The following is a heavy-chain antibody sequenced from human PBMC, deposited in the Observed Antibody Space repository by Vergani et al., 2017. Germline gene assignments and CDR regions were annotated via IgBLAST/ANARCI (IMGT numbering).Heavy chain of an antibody. CDR3: AREAPLRXYDFWSGYYARDPNYYYYYYMDV. V-gene: IGHV3-21*01. CDR1: GFTFSSYS. CDR2: ISSSSSYV. J-gene: IGHJ6*03. D-gene: IGHD3-3*01. Sequence: EVQLVESGGGLVKPGGSLRLSCAASGFTFSSYSMNWVRQAPGKGLEWVSSISSSSSYVYYADSVKGRFTISRDNAKNSLYLQMNSLRAEDTAVYYCAREAPLRXYDFWSGYYARDPNYYYYYYMDVWGKGTTVTVSS.